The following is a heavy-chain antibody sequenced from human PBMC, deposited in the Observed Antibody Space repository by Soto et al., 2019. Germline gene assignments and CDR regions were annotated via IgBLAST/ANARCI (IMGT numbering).Heavy chain of an antibody. Sequence: ASAKVSCKASGYTFTNYAIHWVRQAPGQSLEWMGWINAGNGHTRYSQKFQGRVTITRDTAASTAYMELSSLRSEDTAVYYCARGERYYYDTSGYFGFDYWGQGTLVTVS. D-gene: IGHD3-22*01. CDR2: INAGNGHT. CDR3: ARGERYYYDTSGYFGFDY. V-gene: IGHV1-3*01. J-gene: IGHJ4*02. CDR1: GYTFTNYA.